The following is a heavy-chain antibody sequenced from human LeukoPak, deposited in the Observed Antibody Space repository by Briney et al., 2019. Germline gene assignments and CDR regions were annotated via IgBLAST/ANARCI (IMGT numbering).Heavy chain of an antibody. CDR2: ISGSGGST. V-gene: IGHV3-23*01. CDR3: AKLEYVEGAIDY. J-gene: IGHJ4*02. Sequence: GGSLRLSCTASGFTFSSYAMSWVRQAPGEGLEWVSAISGSGGSTYYADSVKGRFTISRDNSKNTLYLQMNSLRAEDTAVYYCAKLEYVEGAIDYWGQGTLVTVSS. D-gene: IGHD1-26*01. CDR1: GFTFSSYA.